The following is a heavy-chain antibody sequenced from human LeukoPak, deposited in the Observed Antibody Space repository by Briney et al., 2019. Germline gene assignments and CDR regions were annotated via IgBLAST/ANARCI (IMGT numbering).Heavy chain of an antibody. D-gene: IGHD3-10*01. J-gene: IGHJ4*02. CDR1: GGSFSGYY. CDR3: ARARSTGSGSYYNGFGY. Sequence: SETLSLTCAVYGGSFSGYYWSWIRQPPGKGLEWIGEINHSGSTNYNPSLKSRVTISVDTSKNQFPLKLSSVTAADTAVYYCARARSTGSGSYYNGFGYWGQGTLVTVSS. CDR2: INHSGST. V-gene: IGHV4-34*01.